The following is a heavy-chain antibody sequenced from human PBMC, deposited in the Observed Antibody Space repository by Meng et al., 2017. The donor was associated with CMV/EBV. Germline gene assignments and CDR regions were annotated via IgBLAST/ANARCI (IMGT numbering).Heavy chain of an antibody. V-gene: IGHV4-59*01. J-gene: IGHJ4*02. D-gene: IGHD3-22*01. CDR3: ASYADYYDSSGYYYGVFDY. Sequence: SETLSLTCTVSGGSISSYYWSWIRQPPGKGLEWIGYIYYSGSTNYKPSLKSRVTISVDTSKNQFSLKLSSVTAADTAMYYCASYADYYDSSGYYYGVFDYWGQGTLVTVSS. CDR2: IYYSGST. CDR1: GGSISSYY.